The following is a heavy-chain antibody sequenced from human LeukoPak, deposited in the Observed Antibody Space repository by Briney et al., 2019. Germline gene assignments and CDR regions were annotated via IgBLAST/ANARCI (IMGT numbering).Heavy chain of an antibody. V-gene: IGHV4-39*07. D-gene: IGHD6-19*01. J-gene: IGHJ5*02. Sequence: PSETLSLTCTVSGGSISSSVYYWGWIRQPPGKGLEWIGSLYYTGRTYYNPSLKSRVTISVDMSKNQFSLKLSSVTAADTAVYYCARASSGWYNWFDPWGQGTLVTVSS. CDR3: ARASSGWYNWFDP. CDR1: GGSISSSVYY. CDR2: LYYTGRT.